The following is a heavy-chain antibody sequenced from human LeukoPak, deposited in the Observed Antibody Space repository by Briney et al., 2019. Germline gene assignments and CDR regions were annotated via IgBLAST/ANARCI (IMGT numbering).Heavy chain of an antibody. J-gene: IGHJ5*02. CDR3: AKGPFDYDSSGYYYVGDWFDP. V-gene: IGHV3-23*01. Sequence: HPGGSLRLSCAAPGFTFSSYAMSWVRQAPGQGLEWVSAISGSGGSTYYADSVKGRFTISRDNSKNTLYLQMNSLRAEDTAVYYCAKGPFDYDSSGYYYVGDWFDPWGQGTLVTVSS. CDR1: GFTFSSYA. D-gene: IGHD3-22*01. CDR2: ISGSGGST.